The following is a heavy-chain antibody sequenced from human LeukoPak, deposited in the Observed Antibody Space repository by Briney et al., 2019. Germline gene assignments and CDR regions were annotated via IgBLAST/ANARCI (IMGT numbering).Heavy chain of an antibody. CDR1: GASISSYY. D-gene: IGHD1-26*01. CDR3: ARSNTPGATDFDH. CDR2: IFYSGST. V-gene: IGHV4-59*01. Sequence: SSETLSLTCTVSGASISSYYWSWIRQPPGKGLEWIGYIFYSGSTLYNPSLQSRVTISVDTSKNQFSLKLTSVTAADTAVYYCARSNTPGATDFDHWGQGTLVTVSS. J-gene: IGHJ4*02.